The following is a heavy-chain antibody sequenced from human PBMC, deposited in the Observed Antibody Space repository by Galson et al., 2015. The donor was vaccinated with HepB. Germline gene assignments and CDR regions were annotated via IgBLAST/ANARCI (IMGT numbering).Heavy chain of an antibody. J-gene: IGHJ3*02. CDR3: ASWSPWRAFDI. CDR1: GFTFSSYW. Sequence: SLRLSCAASGFTFSSYWMSWVRQAPGKGLEWVANIKQDGSEKYYVDSVKGRFTISRDNAKNSLYLQMNSLRAEDTALYYCASWSPWRAFDIWGQGTMVTVSS. V-gene: IGHV3-7*03. CDR2: IKQDGSEK. D-gene: IGHD5-24*01.